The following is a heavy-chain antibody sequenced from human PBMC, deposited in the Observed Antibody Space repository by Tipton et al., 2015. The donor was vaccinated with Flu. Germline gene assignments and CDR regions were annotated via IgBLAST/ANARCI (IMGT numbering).Heavy chain of an antibody. CDR1: GYTFTSYG. J-gene: IGHJ6*03. Sequence: QSGAEVKKPGASVKVSCKASGYTFTSYGISWVRQAPGQGLEWMGWISAYNGDTNSAQKLQCRVTMTTDTSTSTAYMELRSLRSDGTAVYYCARGFAAAAPRWYYYMDVWGKGTAVTVSS. CDR2: ISAYNGDT. CDR3: ARGFAAAAPRWYYYMDV. V-gene: IGHV1-18*04. D-gene: IGHD6-13*01.